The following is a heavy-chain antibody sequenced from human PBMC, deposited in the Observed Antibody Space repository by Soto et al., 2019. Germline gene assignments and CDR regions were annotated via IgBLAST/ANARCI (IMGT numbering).Heavy chain of an antibody. CDR3: ARDGVGCSSTSCYTGGWFDP. V-gene: IGHV3-7*03. J-gene: IGHJ5*02. Sequence: GGSLRLSCAASGFTFSSYWMSWVRQAAGKGLEWVANIKQDGSEKYYVDSVKGRFTISRDNAKNSLYLQMNSLRAEDTAVYYCARDGVGCSSTSCYTGGWFDPWGQGTLVTVSS. CDR2: IKQDGSEK. CDR1: GFTFSSYW. D-gene: IGHD2-2*02.